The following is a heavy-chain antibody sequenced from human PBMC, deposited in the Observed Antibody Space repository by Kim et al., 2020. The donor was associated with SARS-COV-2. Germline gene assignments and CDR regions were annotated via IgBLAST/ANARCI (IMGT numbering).Heavy chain of an antibody. Sequence: GGSLRLSCAASGFTFSSYAMSWVRQAPGKGLEWVSAISGSGGSTYYADSVKGRFTISRDNSKNTLYLQMNSLRAEDTAVYYCAKRLERPSGDSIVVVTAIPDWYFDLWGRGTLVTVSS. V-gene: IGHV3-23*01. D-gene: IGHD2-21*02. CDR1: GFTFSSYA. J-gene: IGHJ2*01. CDR2: ISGSGGST. CDR3: AKRLERPSGDSIVVVTAIPDWYFDL.